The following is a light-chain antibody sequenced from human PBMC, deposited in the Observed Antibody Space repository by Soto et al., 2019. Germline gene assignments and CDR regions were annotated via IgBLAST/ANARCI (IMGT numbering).Light chain of an antibody. CDR2: DGT. CDR1: QSVSSW. J-gene: IGKJ4*01. V-gene: IGKV1-5*01. Sequence: DIQMTQSPSTLSASVGDRVTISCRASQSVSSWLAWYQQKPGKAPKLLIYDGTKLETGVPSRFSGSGSGTEFTFTISSLQPEDTATYYCHQYFNPRTFGGGTKVEIK. CDR3: HQYFNPRT.